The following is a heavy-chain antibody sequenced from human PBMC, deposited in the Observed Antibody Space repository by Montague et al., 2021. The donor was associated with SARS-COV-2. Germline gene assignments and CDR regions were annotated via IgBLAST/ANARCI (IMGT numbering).Heavy chain of an antibody. CDR1: GGSISSGSYY. CDR3: ARAHSGSWAHLDN. V-gene: IGHV4-61*02. CDR2: IYTSGTT. Sequence: TLSLTCTVSGGSISSGSYYWSWIRQPAGKGLEWIGCIYTSGTTDYSFSLKSRVTISVDTSKNQFSLKLTSVTAADTAVYYCARAHSGSWAHLDNWGQGSLVTVSS. J-gene: IGHJ4*02. D-gene: IGHD5-12*01.